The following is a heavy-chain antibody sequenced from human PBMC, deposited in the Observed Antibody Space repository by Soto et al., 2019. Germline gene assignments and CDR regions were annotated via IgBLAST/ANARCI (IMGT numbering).Heavy chain of an antibody. V-gene: IGHV4-34*01. J-gene: IGHJ6*02. CDR3: ARVRAARPSFFYYYYYGMDV. CDR1: GGSFSGYY. D-gene: IGHD6-6*01. CDR2: INHSGST. Sequence: PSETLSLTCAVSGGSFSGYYWSWIRQPPGKGLEWIGEINHSGSTNYNPSLKSRVTISVDTSKNQFSLKLSSVTAADTAAYYCARVRAARPSFFYYYYYGMDVWGQGTTVTVSS.